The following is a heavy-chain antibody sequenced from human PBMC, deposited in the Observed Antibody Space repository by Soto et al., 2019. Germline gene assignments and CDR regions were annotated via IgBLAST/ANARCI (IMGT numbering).Heavy chain of an antibody. CDR3: ASGRGYSYGSFDY. CDR2: IYYSGST. D-gene: IGHD5-18*01. J-gene: IGHJ4*02. Sequence: SETLSLTCTVSGGSISSYYWSWIRKPPGKGLEWIGYIYYSGSTNYNPSLKSRVTISVDTSKNQFSLKLSSVTAADTAVYYCASGRGYSYGSFDYWGQGTLVTVSS. CDR1: GGSISSYY. V-gene: IGHV4-59*01.